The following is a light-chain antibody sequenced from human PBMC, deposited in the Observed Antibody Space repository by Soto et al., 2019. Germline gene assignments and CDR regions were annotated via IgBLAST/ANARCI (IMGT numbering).Light chain of an antibody. CDR2: LVS. V-gene: IGKV2-28*01. Sequence: DIVMTQSPLSLPVTPGEPASISCRSSQSLLHSNGYNYLDWYLQKPGHSPQLLIYLVSNRASGVPDRFSGSGSGTDFTLKISRVEAEDVGVYYCMQALQTPRTFGGGTKVEIK. J-gene: IGKJ4*01. CDR1: QSLLHSNGYNY. CDR3: MQALQTPRT.